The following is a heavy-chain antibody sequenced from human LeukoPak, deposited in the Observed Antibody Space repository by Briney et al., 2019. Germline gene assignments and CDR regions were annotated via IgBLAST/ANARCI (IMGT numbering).Heavy chain of an antibody. CDR3: ARADSSGYYDSRDAFDI. CDR2: IIPIFGTA. J-gene: IGHJ3*02. CDR1: GGTFSSYA. D-gene: IGHD3-22*01. V-gene: IGHV1-69*01. Sequence: ASVKVSCKASGGTFSSYAISWVRRAPGQGLEWMGGIIPIFGTANYAQKFQGRVTITADESTSTAYMELSSLRSEDTAVYYCARADSSGYYDSRDAFDIWGQGTMVTVSS.